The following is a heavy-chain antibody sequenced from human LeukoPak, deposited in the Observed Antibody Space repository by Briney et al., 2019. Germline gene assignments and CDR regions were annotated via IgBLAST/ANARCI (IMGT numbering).Heavy chain of an antibody. J-gene: IGHJ4*02. D-gene: IGHD5-24*01. CDR2: ISYDGSNK. Sequence: GGSLRLSCAASGFTFSSYAMHWVRQAPGKGLEWVAVISYDGSNKYYADSVKGRFTISRDNSKNTLYLQMNSLRAEDTAVYYCARDKRDLEMATIIQGLFDYWGQGTLDTVSS. CDR3: ARDKRDLEMATIIQGLFDY. V-gene: IGHV3-30-3*01. CDR1: GFTFSSYA.